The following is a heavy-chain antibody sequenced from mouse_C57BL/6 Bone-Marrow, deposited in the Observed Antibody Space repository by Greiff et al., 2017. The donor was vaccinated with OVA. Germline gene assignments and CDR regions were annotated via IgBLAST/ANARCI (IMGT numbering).Heavy chain of an antibody. J-gene: IGHJ4*01. Sequence: EVQLQQSGPELVKPGASVKISCKASGYTFTDYYMNWVKQSHGKSLEWIGDINPNNGGTSYNQKFKGKATLTVDKSSSTAYMELRSLTSEDSAVYYCARSHQLTRGYYAMDYWGQGTSVTVSS. D-gene: IGHD4-1*02. CDR1: GYTFTDYY. CDR3: ARSHQLTRGYYAMDY. CDR2: INPNNGGT. V-gene: IGHV1-26*01.